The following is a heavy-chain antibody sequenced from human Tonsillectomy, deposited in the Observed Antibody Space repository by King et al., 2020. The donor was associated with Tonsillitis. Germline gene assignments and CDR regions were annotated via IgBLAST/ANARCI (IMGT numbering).Heavy chain of an antibody. V-gene: IGHV4-59*01. CDR3: ARAPTYYYDKHGYYRNYYFDY. CDR1: GGSISGYY. Sequence: QLQESGPGLVKPSETLSLTCTVSGGSISGYYWSWIRQPPGKGLQCIGYIYYSGTTNYDPSLKSRVTISVDTSKSQFSLKLSSVTATDTAVYYCARAPTYYYDKHGYYRNYYFDYWGQGTLVTVSS. J-gene: IGHJ4*02. D-gene: IGHD3-22*01. CDR2: IYYSGTT.